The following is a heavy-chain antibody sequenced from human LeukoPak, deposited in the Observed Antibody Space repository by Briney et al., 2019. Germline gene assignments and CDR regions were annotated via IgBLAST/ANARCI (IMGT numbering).Heavy chain of an antibody. CDR1: GASISGYY. Sequence: PSETLSLTCTVSGASISGYYWSWIRQPPGKGLEWIGFVYYSGSTNYSPSLKSRATISIDTSKNQFSLKLSSVTAADTAVYYCARADGSGSMPVVWGQETLVTVSS. J-gene: IGHJ4*02. CDR2: VYYSGST. CDR3: ARADGSGSMPVV. D-gene: IGHD3-10*01. V-gene: IGHV4-59*12.